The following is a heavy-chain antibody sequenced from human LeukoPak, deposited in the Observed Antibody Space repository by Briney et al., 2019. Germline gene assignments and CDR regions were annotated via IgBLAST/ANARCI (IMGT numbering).Heavy chain of an antibody. CDR2: ISWNSCGI. CDR3: AKDIGYSYGYGLDY. Sequence: GGSLRLSCAASGFTFDDYAMHWVRQAPGKGLEWVSGISWNSCGIGYAESVKGRFTISRDNAKNSLYLQMNSLRAEDMALYFCAKDIGYSYGYGLDYWGQGTLVTVSS. CDR1: GFTFDDYA. D-gene: IGHD5-18*01. J-gene: IGHJ4*02. V-gene: IGHV3-9*03.